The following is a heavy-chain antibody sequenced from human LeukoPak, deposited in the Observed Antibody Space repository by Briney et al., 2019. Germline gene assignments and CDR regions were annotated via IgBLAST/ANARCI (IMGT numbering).Heavy chain of an antibody. D-gene: IGHD5-18*01. CDR2: IIPIFGTA. CDR1: GGTFSSYA. Sequence: SVKVSCKASGGTFSSYAISWVRQAPGQGLEWMGGIIPIFGTANYAQKFQGRVTMTADESTSTAYMELSSLRSEDTAVYYCARGSDTAMVMGYYYYYMDVWGKGTTVTVSS. CDR3: ARGSDTAMVMGYYYYYMDV. V-gene: IGHV1-69*01. J-gene: IGHJ6*03.